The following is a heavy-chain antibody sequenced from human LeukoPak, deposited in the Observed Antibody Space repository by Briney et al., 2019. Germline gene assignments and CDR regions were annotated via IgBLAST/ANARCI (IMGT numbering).Heavy chain of an antibody. CDR3: EKDRYSGLNTIDY. CDR2: ISYDGSYK. V-gene: IGHV3-30*18. CDR1: EFTFSTYG. Sequence: GGSLRLSCAASEFTFSTYGMHWVRQAPGNGLEWVAVISYDGSYKFYTVSVKGPFTISRYNSKSTLYLQMNSLRAEDTAVYYCEKDRYSGLNTIDYWGQGTLVTVSS. D-gene: IGHD6-13*01. J-gene: IGHJ4*02.